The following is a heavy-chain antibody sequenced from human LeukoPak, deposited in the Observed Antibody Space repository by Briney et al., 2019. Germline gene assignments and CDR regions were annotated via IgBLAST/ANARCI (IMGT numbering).Heavy chain of an antibody. CDR2: IYYSGST. V-gene: IGHV4-59*08. J-gene: IGHJ4*02. Sequence: SETLSLTCTVSGGSISSYYWSWIRQPPGKGLEWIGYIYYSGSTNYNPSLKSRVTISVDTSKNQFSLKLSSVTAADTAVYYCATSGGAYYDSSGYLFDYWGQGSLVTVSS. D-gene: IGHD3-22*01. CDR3: ATSGGAYYDSSGYLFDY. CDR1: GGSISSYY.